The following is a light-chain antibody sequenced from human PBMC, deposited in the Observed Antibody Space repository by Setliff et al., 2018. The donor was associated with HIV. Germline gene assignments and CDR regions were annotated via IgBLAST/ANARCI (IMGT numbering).Light chain of an antibody. Sequence: QSVLTQPASVSVSPGQEIPISCTGTSXXVGRYNLVSWYQQHPGKAPKLMIYEVNKRPSVVVNRFSGSKSGNTASLTISGLQAEDEGDYFCCSQAGSWTLVFGGGTKVTVL. J-gene: IGLJ2*01. CDR3: CSQAGSWTLV. CDR1: SXXVGRYNL. V-gene: IGLV2-23*02. CDR2: EVN.